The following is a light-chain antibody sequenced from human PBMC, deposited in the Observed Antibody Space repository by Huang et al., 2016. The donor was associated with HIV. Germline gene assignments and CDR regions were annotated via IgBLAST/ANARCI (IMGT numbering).Light chain of an antibody. CDR2: GAS. CDR1: QSINSN. CDR3: QQYYHWPQT. J-gene: IGKJ1*01. V-gene: IGKV3-15*01. Sequence: EIVLTQSPAILSVSPGERATLSCRASQSINSNLAWYQQKYGQAPRLLISGASTRASGIPARFSGSGSRTEFTLTISSLQSEDFAVYYCQQYYHWPQTFGQGTKVEIK.